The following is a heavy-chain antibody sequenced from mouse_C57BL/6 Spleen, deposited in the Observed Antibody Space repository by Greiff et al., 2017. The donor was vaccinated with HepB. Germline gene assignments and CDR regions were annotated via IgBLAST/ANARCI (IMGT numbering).Heavy chain of an antibody. CDR3: TRSTTVGGYFDV. CDR2: ISSGGDYI. Sequence: EVQVVESGEGLVKPGGSLKLSCAASGFTFSSYAMSWVRQTPEKRLEWVAYISSGGDYIYYADTVKGRFTISRDNARNTLYLQMSSLKSEDTAMYYCTRSTTVGGYFDVWGTGTTVTVSS. CDR1: GFTFSSYA. J-gene: IGHJ1*03. D-gene: IGHD1-1*01. V-gene: IGHV5-9-1*02.